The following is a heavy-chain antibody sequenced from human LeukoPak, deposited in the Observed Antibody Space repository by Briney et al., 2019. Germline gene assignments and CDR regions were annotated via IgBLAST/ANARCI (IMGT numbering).Heavy chain of an antibody. CDR3: ARGAILRYFDWLSPYYGMDV. V-gene: IGHV3-48*03. J-gene: IGHJ6*04. Sequence: QPGGSLRLSCAASGFTFSSYEMNWVRQAPGKGLEWVSYISSSGSTIYYADSVKGRFTISRDNAKNSLYLQMNSLRAEDTAVYYCARGAILRYFDWLSPYYGMDVWGKGTTVTVSS. CDR1: GFTFSSYE. CDR2: ISSSGSTI. D-gene: IGHD3-9*01.